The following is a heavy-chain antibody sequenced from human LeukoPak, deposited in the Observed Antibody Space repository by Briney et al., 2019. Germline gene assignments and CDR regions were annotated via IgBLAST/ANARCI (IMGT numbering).Heavy chain of an antibody. D-gene: IGHD3-10*01. CDR1: GFTFSDYY. CDR3: ARSPIIMVRGVNFDS. Sequence: GGSLRLSCAASGFTFSDYYMSWMRQAPGKRLEWVSYISSSGSTIYYADSVKGRFTISRDNPKNSLFLQMNSLRAEDTAVYHCARSPIIMVRGVNFDSWGQGTLVTVSS. J-gene: IGHJ4*02. V-gene: IGHV3-11*01. CDR2: ISSSGSTI.